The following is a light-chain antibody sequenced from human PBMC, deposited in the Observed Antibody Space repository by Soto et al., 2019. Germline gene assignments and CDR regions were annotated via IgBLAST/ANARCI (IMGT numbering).Light chain of an antibody. Sequence: DIQKTQSPSTLSASVGDRVTITCRASQSISSWLAWYQQNPGKAPKLLIYEASSLERGVPSRFSGSGSGTEFTLTISSLQPDDFASYYCQQYKSYSRTFGQGTKVEIK. CDR1: QSISSW. J-gene: IGKJ1*01. CDR2: EAS. CDR3: QQYKSYSRT. V-gene: IGKV1-5*03.